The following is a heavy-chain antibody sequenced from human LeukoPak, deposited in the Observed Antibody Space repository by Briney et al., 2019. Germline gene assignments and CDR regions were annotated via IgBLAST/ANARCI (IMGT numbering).Heavy chain of an antibody. D-gene: IGHD3-10*01. J-gene: IGHJ4*02. CDR3: TRPQTRGSGSL. V-gene: IGHV3-73*01. Sequence: GRFTISRDDSKNTAYLQMNSLKTEDTAVYYCTRPQTRGSGSLWGQGTLVTVSS.